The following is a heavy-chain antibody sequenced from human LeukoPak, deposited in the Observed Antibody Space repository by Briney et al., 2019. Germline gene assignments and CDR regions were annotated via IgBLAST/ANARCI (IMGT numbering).Heavy chain of an antibody. V-gene: IGHV4-4*08. CDR3: ARDQRHSYGKYFDP. J-gene: IGHJ4*02. D-gene: IGHD5-18*01. CDR1: GDALSTYY. Sequence: SGTLSLTCSLSGDALSTYYWNWVRQTPGKGLEWIGHVTYATTAYNPSLKSRVTISLDTSKNEFSLQLRSVTAADTAVYFCARDQRHSYGKYFDPWSQGILVSVSS. CDR2: VTYATT.